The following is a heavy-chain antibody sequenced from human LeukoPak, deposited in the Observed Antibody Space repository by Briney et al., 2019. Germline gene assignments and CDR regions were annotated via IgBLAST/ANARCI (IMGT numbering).Heavy chain of an antibody. Sequence: ASVKLSCNASGYAFTISGISWERHAPGQGLEWMGGISAYNGNTNYAQKLQGRVTMTTDISTSTAYMELRSLRSDDTAVYYCARSSPTLLGNWAFDIWGQGTMVTVSS. CDR1: GYAFTISG. CDR2: ISAYNGNT. V-gene: IGHV1-18*01. J-gene: IGHJ3*02. D-gene: IGHD3-16*01. CDR3: ARSSPTLLGNWAFDI.